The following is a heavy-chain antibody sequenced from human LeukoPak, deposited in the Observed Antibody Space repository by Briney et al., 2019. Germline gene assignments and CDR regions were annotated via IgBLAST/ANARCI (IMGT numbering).Heavy chain of an antibody. CDR3: ARSLFIAAAGRGYYYYYGMDV. J-gene: IGHJ6*02. Sequence: GGSLRLSCAASGFTFSSYAMHWVRQAPGKGLVWVSRINSDGSSTSYADSVKGRFTISRDNAKNTLYLQMNSLRSEDTAVYYCARSLFIAAAGRGYYYYYGMDVWGQGTTVTVSS. V-gene: IGHV3-74*01. CDR1: GFTFSSYA. D-gene: IGHD6-13*01. CDR2: INSDGSST.